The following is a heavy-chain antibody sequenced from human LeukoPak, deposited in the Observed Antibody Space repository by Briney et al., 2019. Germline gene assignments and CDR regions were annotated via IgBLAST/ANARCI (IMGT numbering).Heavy chain of an antibody. CDR2: ISGSGGST. J-gene: IGHJ4*02. V-gene: IGHV3-23*01. CDR3: AKGSNYYDSSGYVHY. CDR1: GFTFSSYA. D-gene: IGHD3-22*01. Sequence: GGSLRPSCAASGFTFSSYAMSWVRQAPGKGLEWVSAISGSGGSTYYADSVKGRFTISRDNSKNTLYLQMNSLRAEDTAVYYCAKGSNYYDSSGYVHYWGQGTLVTVSS.